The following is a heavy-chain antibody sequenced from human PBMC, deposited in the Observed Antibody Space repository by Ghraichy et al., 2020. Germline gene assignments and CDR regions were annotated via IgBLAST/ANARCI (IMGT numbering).Heavy chain of an antibody. CDR1: GFSLSSSGVA. CDR3: ALEEVLPVAKGFDY. Sequence: SGPTLVKPTQTLTLTCTFSGFSLSSSGVAVGWFRQTPGKALEWLALVFWNDDRRYSPSLKSRLTITKDTSKNQVILTMTNMDPVDTATYFCALEEVLPVAKGFDYWGQGTLVTVSS. D-gene: IGHD2-2*01. V-gene: IGHV2-5*01. CDR2: VFWNDDR. J-gene: IGHJ4*02.